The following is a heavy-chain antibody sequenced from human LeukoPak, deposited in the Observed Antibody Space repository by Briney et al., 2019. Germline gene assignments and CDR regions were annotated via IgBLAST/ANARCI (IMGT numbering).Heavy chain of an antibody. CDR3: ARGTKQQLVLVF. Sequence: SVKVSCKASGYTFTSYGISWVRQAPGQGLEWMGGIIPIFGTANYAQKFQGRVTIPADESTSTAYMELSSLRSEDTAVYYCARGTKQQLVLVFWGQGTLVTVSS. CDR1: GYTFTSYG. D-gene: IGHD6-13*01. V-gene: IGHV1-69*13. CDR2: IIPIFGTA. J-gene: IGHJ4*02.